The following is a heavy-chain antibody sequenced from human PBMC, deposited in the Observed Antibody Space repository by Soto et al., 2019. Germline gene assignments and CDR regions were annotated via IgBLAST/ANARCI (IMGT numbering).Heavy chain of an antibody. CDR3: AKCSVGTVRSSGWCTWFDP. CDR1: GFTFSSSA. J-gene: IGHJ5*02. Sequence: EVRLLESGGGLAQPGGSLRLSCAASGFTFSSSAMNWVRQAPGKGLEWVSSIRVGGGDTFYADSVRGRFTVSRDISMNTLYLQMNSLRAEDTAIYSCAKCSVGTVRSSGWCTWFDPWGQGTLVTVSS. CDR2: IRVGGGDT. D-gene: IGHD6-19*01. V-gene: IGHV3-23*01.